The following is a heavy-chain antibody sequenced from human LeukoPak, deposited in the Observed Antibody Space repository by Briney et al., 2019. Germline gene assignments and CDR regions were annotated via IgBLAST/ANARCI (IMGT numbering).Heavy chain of an antibody. Sequence: GGSLRLSCTASGFTYSDYWMTWVRQAPGKGPEWVANIKQDGSQRYYVDSVRGRFTISRDNAKNSLFLQMNGLRAEDTAVYYCARRGGSSSRRSPIDYWGQGTLVTVSS. V-gene: IGHV3-7*01. CDR3: ARRGGSSSRRSPIDY. D-gene: IGHD6-6*01. J-gene: IGHJ4*02. CDR1: GFTYSDYW. CDR2: IKQDGSQR.